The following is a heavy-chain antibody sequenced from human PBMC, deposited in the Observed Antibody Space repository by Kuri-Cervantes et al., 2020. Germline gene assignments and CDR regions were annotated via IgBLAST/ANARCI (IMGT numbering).Heavy chain of an antibody. Sequence: ASVKVSCKASGYTFTSYYMHWVRQAPGQGLEWMGWISAYNGNTNYAQKLQGRVTMTTDTSTSTAYMELRSLRPDDTAVYYCARETPHSGSYLSYYYGMDVWGQGTTVTVSS. V-gene: IGHV1-18*04. CDR3: ARETPHSGSYLSYYYGMDV. CDR1: GYTFTSYY. D-gene: IGHD1-26*01. J-gene: IGHJ6*02. CDR2: ISAYNGNT.